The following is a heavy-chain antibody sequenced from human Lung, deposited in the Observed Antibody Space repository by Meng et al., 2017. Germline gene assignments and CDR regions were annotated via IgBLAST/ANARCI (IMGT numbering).Heavy chain of an antibody. J-gene: IGHJ4*02. V-gene: IGHV3-15*01. CDR3: TWDDKAVSDY. CDR1: GFYFKNAW. Sequence: EVHLVESGGYFVKPGGSLRLSCAASGFYFKNAWMSWVRQAPGKGLEWVGRIKSNTDGGTAEYAAPVTGRFTISRDDSKSTLYLQMSGLRIDDTGVYYCTWDDKAVSDYWGQGTLVTVSS. D-gene: IGHD1-26*01. CDR2: IKSNTDGGTA.